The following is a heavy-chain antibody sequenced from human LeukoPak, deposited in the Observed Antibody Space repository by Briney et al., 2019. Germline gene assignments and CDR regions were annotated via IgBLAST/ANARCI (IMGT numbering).Heavy chain of an antibody. Sequence: PGGSLRLSCAASGFTVSSYGMTWVRQPPGKGPEWVSLVYSDGVTRYADSVQGRFTISRDNSKNTVYLQMNNLRVEDTAVYHCVRDRAEGRAWVEFDPWGQGILVTVSS. J-gene: IGHJ5*02. CDR2: VYSDGVT. CDR1: GFTVSSYG. V-gene: IGHV3-66*02. CDR3: VRDRAEGRAWVEFDP.